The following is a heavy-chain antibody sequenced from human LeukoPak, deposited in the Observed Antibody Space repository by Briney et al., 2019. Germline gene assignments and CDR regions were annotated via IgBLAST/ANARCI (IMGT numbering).Heavy chain of an antibody. CDR3: ARVNRGAYDS. V-gene: IGHV3-21*04. CDR2: ISSSSSYI. J-gene: IGHJ5*02. D-gene: IGHD5-12*01. Sequence: GGSLRLSCAASGFTFSSYSMNWVRQAPGKGLEWVSSISSSSSYIYYADSVKGRFSISRDNSNNTLYLQMNSLRAEDTAVYYCARVNRGAYDSWGQGTLVTVSS. CDR1: GFTFSSYS.